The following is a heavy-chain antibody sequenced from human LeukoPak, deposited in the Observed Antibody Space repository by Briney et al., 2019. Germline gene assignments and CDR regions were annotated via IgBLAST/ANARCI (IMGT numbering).Heavy chain of an antibody. CDR2: IYYSGST. J-gene: IGHJ1*01. CDR1: GGSISSYY. Sequence: SETLPLTCTVSGGSISSYYWSWIRQPPGKGLEWIGYIYYSGSTNYNPSLKSRVTISLDTSKNQFSLNLNSVTAADTAVYYCARHSKYYYDSSGSYVGYFQHWGQGTLVTVSS. V-gene: IGHV4-59*08. CDR3: ARHSKYYYDSSGSYVGYFQH. D-gene: IGHD3-22*01.